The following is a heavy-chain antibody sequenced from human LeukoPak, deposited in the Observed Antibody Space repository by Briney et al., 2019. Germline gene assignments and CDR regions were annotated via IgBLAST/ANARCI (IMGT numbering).Heavy chain of an antibody. CDR3: AKGDGWPRFDY. Sequence: GGSLRLSCAASGFTFSHFPMSWVRQAPGKGLEWVSAISDSARNTYYADSVKGRFTISRDNSKNTLYLQMSSLRAEDTAVYYCAKGDGWPRFDYWGQGTLVTVSS. D-gene: IGHD5-24*01. CDR1: GFTFSHFP. J-gene: IGHJ4*02. CDR2: ISDSARNT. V-gene: IGHV3-23*01.